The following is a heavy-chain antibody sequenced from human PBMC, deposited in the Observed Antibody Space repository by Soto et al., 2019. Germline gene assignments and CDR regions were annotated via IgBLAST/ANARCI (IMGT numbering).Heavy chain of an antibody. D-gene: IGHD2-15*01. V-gene: IGHV4-39*01. CDR3: ARNVVVVVASLYYFDY. CDR2: ISYSGST. Sequence: QLQLQESGPGLVKPSETLSLTCTVSGASVSSSGYSWAWIRQPPGKGLEWIGTISYSGSTYYDPSLKSRVTISVDTSKNQFSLKLSSVTAADTAVYYCARNVVVVVASLYYFDYWGQGALLTVSS. J-gene: IGHJ4*02. CDR1: GASVSSSGYS.